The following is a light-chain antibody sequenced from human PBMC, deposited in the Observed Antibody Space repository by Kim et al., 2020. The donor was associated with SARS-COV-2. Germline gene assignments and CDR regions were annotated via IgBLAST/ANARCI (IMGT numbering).Light chain of an antibody. CDR2: RNN. CDR3: SAWDSSLSVWV. Sequence: QAGLTQPPSVSKDLRQTATLTCTGDGNNVGNQGASWLQQHQGHPPKLLSYRNNNRSSGISERFSASTSGNTASLTITGLQPEDEAEYYCSAWDSSLSVWVFGGGTQLTVL. CDR1: GNNVGNQG. V-gene: IGLV10-54*04. J-gene: IGLJ3*02.